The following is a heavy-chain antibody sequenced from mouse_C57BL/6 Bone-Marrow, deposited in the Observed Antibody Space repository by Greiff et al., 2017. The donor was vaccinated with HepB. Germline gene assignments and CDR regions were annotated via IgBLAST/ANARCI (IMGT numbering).Heavy chain of an antibody. V-gene: IGHV1-69*01. CDR1: GYTFTSYW. CDR2: IDPSDSYT. CDR3: ARDPYYYAMDY. J-gene: IGHJ4*01. Sequence: QVQLQQPGAELVMPGASVKLSCKASGYTFTSYWMHWVKQRPGQGLEWIGEIDPSDSYTNYNQKFKGKTTLTVDKSSSTAYMQLSSLTSEDSAVYYFARDPYYYAMDYWGQGTSVTVSS.